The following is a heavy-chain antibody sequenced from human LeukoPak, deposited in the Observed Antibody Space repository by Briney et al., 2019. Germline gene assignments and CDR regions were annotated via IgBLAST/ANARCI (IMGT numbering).Heavy chain of an antibody. CDR2: INPNSGGT. D-gene: IGHD2-2*01. CDR3: ARDEGGYCSATSCYIFDY. J-gene: IGHJ4*02. Sequence: ASVKVSCKASGYTFTGYYMHWVRQAPGQGLEWMGWINPNSGGTNYAQKFQGRVTMTRDTSISTAYMELSRLRSDDTAVYFCARDEGGYCSATSCYIFDYWGQGTLVTVSS. CDR1: GYTFTGYY. V-gene: IGHV1-2*02.